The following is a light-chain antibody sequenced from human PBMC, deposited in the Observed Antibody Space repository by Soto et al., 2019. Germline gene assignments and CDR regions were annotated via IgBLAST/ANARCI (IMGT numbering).Light chain of an antibody. CDR2: EVD. J-gene: IGLJ1*01. CDR3: ISYAVTTSYV. Sequence: QSVLTQPPSASGSPGQSVTISCTGTSRDVGGYNFVSWYQQHPGKAPKLMIYEVDTRPSGVPDRFSGSKSGNTASLTVSGLQAEDEADYYCISYAVTTSYVFGTGTKLAVL. V-gene: IGLV2-8*01. CDR1: SRDVGGYNF.